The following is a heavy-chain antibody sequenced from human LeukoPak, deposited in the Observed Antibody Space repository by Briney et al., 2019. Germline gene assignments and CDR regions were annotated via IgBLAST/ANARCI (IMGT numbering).Heavy chain of an antibody. J-gene: IGHJ4*02. D-gene: IGHD3-22*01. V-gene: IGHV4-38-2*02. CDR2: FYHSGTT. Sequence: SETLSLTCTVSGYSISSGYYWGWIRQPPGKGLEWIGSFYHSGTTYYNPSLKSRVTISVDTSKNQFSLKLSSVTAADTAVYYCASGVYYYDSSGYYYLVSPFDYWGQGTLVTVSS. CDR1: GYSISSGYY. CDR3: ASGVYYYDSSGYYYLVSPFDY.